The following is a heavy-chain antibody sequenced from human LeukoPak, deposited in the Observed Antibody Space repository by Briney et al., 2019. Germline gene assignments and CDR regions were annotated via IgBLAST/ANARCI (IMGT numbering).Heavy chain of an antibody. Sequence: GASVKVSCKASGYTFTGYYMHWVRQAPGKGLEWMGGFDPEDGETIYAQKFQGRVTMTEDTSTDTAYMELSSLRSEDTAVYYCATDYYGSANDYWGQGTLVTVSS. CDR3: ATDYYGSANDY. V-gene: IGHV1-24*01. J-gene: IGHJ4*02. CDR2: FDPEDGET. D-gene: IGHD3-10*01. CDR1: GYTFTGYY.